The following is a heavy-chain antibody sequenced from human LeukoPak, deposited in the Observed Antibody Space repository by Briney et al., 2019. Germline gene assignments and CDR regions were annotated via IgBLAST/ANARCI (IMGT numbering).Heavy chain of an antibody. V-gene: IGHV3-21*01. CDR2: ISSSSSYI. D-gene: IGHD2-2*01. CDR3: ARAEYQLLHATDY. J-gene: IGHJ4*02. Sequence: PGGSLRLSCAASGFTFSSYSMNWVRQAPGKGLEWVSSISSSSSYIYSADSVKGRFTISRDNAKNSLYLQMNSLRAEDTAVYYCARAEYQLLHATDYWGQGTLVTVSS. CDR1: GFTFSSYS.